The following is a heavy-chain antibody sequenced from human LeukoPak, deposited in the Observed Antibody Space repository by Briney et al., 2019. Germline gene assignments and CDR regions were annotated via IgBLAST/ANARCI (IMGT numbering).Heavy chain of an antibody. Sequence: GASVKVSCKASGYTFTGYYMHWVRQAPGQGLEWVGWINPNSGGTNYAQKFQGRVTMTRDTSISTAYMELSRLRSDDTAVYYCARVSPRYISRWYPLDIWGQGTMVTVSS. J-gene: IGHJ3*02. CDR2: INPNSGGT. CDR1: GYTFTGYY. V-gene: IGHV1-2*02. CDR3: ARVSPRYISRWYPLDI. D-gene: IGHD6-13*01.